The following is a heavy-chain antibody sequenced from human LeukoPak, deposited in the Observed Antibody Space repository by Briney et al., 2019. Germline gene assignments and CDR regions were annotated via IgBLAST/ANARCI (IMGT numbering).Heavy chain of an antibody. CDR1: GFTFSSYS. J-gene: IGHJ4*02. V-gene: IGHV3-21*01. CDR2: ISSSSSYI. D-gene: IGHD6-13*01. CDR3: ARDEIGAAGTGGVDYFDY. Sequence: GGSLRLSCAASGFTFSSYSMNWVRQAPGKGLEWVSSISSSSSYIYYADSVKGRFTISRDNAKNSLYLQMNSLRAEDTAVYYCARDEIGAAGTGGVDYFDYWGQGTLVTVSS.